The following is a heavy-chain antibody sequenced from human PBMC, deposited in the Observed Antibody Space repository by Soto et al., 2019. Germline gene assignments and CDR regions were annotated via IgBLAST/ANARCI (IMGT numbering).Heavy chain of an antibody. CDR1: GFTFSSYA. J-gene: IGHJ6*02. CDR2: ISGSGGST. Sequence: GGSLRLSCAASGFTFSSYAMSWVRQAPGKGLEWVSAISGSGGSTYYADSVKGRFTISRDNSKNTLYLQMNSLRAEDTAVYYCAKEKSVLRYFDWLPHPYYYYGMDVWGQGTTVTVS. CDR3: AKEKSVLRYFDWLPHPYYYYGMDV. D-gene: IGHD3-9*01. V-gene: IGHV3-23*01.